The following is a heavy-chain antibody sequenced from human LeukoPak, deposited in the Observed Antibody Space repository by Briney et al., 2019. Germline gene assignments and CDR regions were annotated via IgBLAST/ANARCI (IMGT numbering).Heavy chain of an antibody. V-gene: IGHV4-39*07. CDR2: INHSGST. Sequence: SETLSLTCTVSGGSISSGGYYWSWIRQPPGKGLEWIGEINHSGSTNYNPSLKSRVTISVDTSKNQFSLKLSSVTAADTAVYYCARGNYDFWSGYSSIDYWGQGTLVTVSS. J-gene: IGHJ4*02. CDR3: ARGNYDFWSGYSSIDY. D-gene: IGHD3-3*01. CDR1: GGSISSGGYY.